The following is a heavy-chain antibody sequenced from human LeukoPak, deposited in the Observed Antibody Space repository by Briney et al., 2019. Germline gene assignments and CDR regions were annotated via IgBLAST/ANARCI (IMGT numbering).Heavy chain of an antibody. CDR3: ASGRYCSSTSCYTGEIFDY. CDR1: GFTFSSYS. CDR2: ISSSSSYI. D-gene: IGHD2-2*02. J-gene: IGHJ4*02. Sequence: GGSLRLSCAASGFTFSSYSMNWVRQAPGKGLEWVSSISSSSSYIYYADSVKGRFTISRDNAKNSLYLQMNSLRAEDTAVYYCASGRYCSSTSCYTGEIFDYWGQGTLVTVSS. V-gene: IGHV3-21*01.